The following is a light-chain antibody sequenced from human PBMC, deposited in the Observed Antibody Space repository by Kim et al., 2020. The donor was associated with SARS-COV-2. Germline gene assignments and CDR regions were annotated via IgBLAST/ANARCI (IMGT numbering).Light chain of an antibody. CDR1: SIGGKR. CDR3: QVWDSSSDHRVV. CDR2: YDS. V-gene: IGLV3-21*04. J-gene: IGLJ2*01. Sequence: PGRTARVSCGGTSIGGKRVHCYQQKSGQSPVLVMYYDSDRPSGIPERFSGSNSGNTATLTISRVEAGDEADYYCQVWDSSSDHRVVFGGGTQLTVL.